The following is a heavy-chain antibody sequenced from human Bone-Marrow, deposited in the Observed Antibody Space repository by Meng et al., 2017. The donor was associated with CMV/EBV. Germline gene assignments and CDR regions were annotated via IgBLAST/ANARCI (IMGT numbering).Heavy chain of an antibody. CDR2: IIPILGMA. CDR3: ASSEHDYGGNSVNFGAFDI. CDR1: GGTLSRYA. V-gene: IGHV1-69*10. D-gene: IGHD4-23*01. Sequence: SVKVSCKASGGTLSRYAISWVRQAPGQGLEWMGGIIPILGMANYAQKFQGRVTITADKSTSTAYMELSSLRSEDTAVYYCASSEHDYGGNSVNFGAFDIWGQGTMFTVSS. J-gene: IGHJ3*02.